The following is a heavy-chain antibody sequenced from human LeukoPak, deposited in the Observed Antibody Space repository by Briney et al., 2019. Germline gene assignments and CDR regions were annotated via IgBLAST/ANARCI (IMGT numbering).Heavy chain of an antibody. CDR2: IKQDGSEK. V-gene: IGHV3-7*01. CDR1: GFTFNSYW. J-gene: IGHJ3*02. D-gene: IGHD6-19*01. CDR3: ASPNSSGWYTAFDI. Sequence: PGGSLRLSCAASGFTFNSYWMSWVRQAPGKGLEWVANIKQDGSEKYYVDSVKGRFTISRDNAKNSLYLQMNSLRAEDTAVYYCASPNSSGWYTAFDIWAQGTMVTVSS.